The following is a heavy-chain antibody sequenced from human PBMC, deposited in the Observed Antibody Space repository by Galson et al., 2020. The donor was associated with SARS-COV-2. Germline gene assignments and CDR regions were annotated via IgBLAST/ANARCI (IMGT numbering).Heavy chain of an antibody. Sequence: SETLSLTCTVSGGSISSGSYYWSWIRQPAGKGLEWIGRIYTSGSTNYNPPLKSRVTISVGTSKNQFSLKLSSVTAADTAVYYCAREFDSRGGYFDYWGQGTLVTVSS. J-gene: IGHJ4*02. CDR2: IYTSGST. V-gene: IGHV4-61*02. CDR3: AREFDSRGGYFDY. D-gene: IGHD3-22*01. CDR1: GGSISSGSYY.